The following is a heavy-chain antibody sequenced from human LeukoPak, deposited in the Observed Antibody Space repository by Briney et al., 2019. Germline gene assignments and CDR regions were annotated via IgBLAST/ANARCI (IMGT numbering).Heavy chain of an antibody. J-gene: IGHJ4*02. CDR2: IIPVFGTA. Sequence: SVRVSCKASGGTFSGYPISWVRQAPGQGLEWMGGIIPVFGTASYAQKFQGRVTITADESTSTAYMELSSLRSEDTAVYYCARSKGGSYRDYYFDYWGQGTLVTVSS. CDR1: GGTFSGYP. D-gene: IGHD1-26*01. CDR3: ARSKGGSYRDYYFDY. V-gene: IGHV1-69*13.